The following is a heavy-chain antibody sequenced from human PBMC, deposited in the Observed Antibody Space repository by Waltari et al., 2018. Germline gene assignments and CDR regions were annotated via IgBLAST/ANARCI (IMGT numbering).Heavy chain of an antibody. CDR1: EYTFTSPY. CDR3: ALDTGALWMDV. Sequence: QVQLVQSGAEVKKPGASVKISCKTSEYTFTSPYIHWVRQAPGQGLEWMGIINPSGGSTIYAPKCQGRVTMTRDTSTSTVYMELSSLRSEDTAVYYCALDTGALWMDVWGQGTTVTVSS. V-gene: IGHV1-46*01. J-gene: IGHJ6*02. CDR2: INPSGGST. D-gene: IGHD2-21*01.